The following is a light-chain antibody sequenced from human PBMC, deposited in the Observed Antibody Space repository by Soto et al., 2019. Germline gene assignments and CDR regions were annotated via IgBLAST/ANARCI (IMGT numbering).Light chain of an antibody. CDR3: SSFAVSCYAI. Sequence: QSALTQPRSVSGSPGQSVTIPCTGTSSDVGGYNYVSWYQQEPGKAPKLVIYDVIKRPSGVPDRFSGSKSGNTASLTISGLQAEDEADYYCSSFAVSCYAIFGGGTKLTVL. V-gene: IGLV2-11*01. CDR1: SSDVGGYNY. J-gene: IGLJ2*01. CDR2: DVI.